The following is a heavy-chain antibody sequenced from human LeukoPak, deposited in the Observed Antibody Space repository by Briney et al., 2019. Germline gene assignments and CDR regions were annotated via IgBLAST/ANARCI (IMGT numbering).Heavy chain of an antibody. CDR3: ARMLAARPDDDR. CDR2: IHQSGDT. D-gene: IGHD6-6*01. CDR1: GGSISSGGYY. J-gene: IGHJ5*02. Sequence: SQTLSLTCTVSGGSISSGGYYWSWIRQPPGKGLEWIGYIHQSGDTYSNPSLRSRVTISADRSNNQFSLRVNSVTDADTAVYYCARMLAARPDDDRWGQGTLVTVSS. V-gene: IGHV4-30-2*01.